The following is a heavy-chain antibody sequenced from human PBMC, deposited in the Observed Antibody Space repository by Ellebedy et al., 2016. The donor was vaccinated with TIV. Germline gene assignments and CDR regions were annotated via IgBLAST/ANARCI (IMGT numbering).Heavy chain of an antibody. V-gene: IGHV3-7*03. CDR3: ARDYNWNADY. CDR2: IKTDGSDK. J-gene: IGHJ4*02. Sequence: GESLKISCAASGFTFSNYWMSWVRQAPGKGLEWVAIIKTDGSDKKYGDSVRDRFTISRDNAKNLLHLQMNSLRADDTALYYCARDYNWNADYWGQGTLVTVSS. CDR1: GFTFSNYW. D-gene: IGHD1-1*01.